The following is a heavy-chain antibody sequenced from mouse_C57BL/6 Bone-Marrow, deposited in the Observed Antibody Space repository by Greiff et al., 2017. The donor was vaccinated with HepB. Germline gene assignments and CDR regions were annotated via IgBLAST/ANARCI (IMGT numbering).Heavy chain of an antibody. V-gene: IGHV5-12*01. CDR3: ASPALLLWLRRTPHYYAMDY. Sequence: EVKLMESGGGLVQPGGSLKLSCAASGFTFSDYYMYWVRQTPEKRLEWVAYISNGGGSTYYPDTVQGRFTISRDNAKNTLYLQMSRLKSEDTAMYYCASPALLLWLRRTPHYYAMDYWGQGTSVTVSS. CDR1: GFTFSDYY. CDR2: ISNGGGST. J-gene: IGHJ4*01. D-gene: IGHD2-2*01.